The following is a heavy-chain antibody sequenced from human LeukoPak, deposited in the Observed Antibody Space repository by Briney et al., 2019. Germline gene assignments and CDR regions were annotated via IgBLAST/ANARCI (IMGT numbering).Heavy chain of an antibody. V-gene: IGHV1-18*04. CDR2: ISAYGNT. Sequence: ASVKVSCKASGYTFSAYYIHWVRQAPGQGLEWMGWISAYGNTNSAQKLQGRVTMTTDTSTSTAYMELRSLKSDDTAVYYCARGFVAPGPDYWGQGTLVTVSS. J-gene: IGHJ4*02. D-gene: IGHD5-12*01. CDR1: GYTFSAYY. CDR3: ARGFVAPGPDY.